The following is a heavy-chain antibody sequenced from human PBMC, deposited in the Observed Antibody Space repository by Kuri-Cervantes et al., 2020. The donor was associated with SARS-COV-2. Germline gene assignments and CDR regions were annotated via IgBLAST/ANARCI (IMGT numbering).Heavy chain of an antibody. D-gene: IGHD3-22*01. CDR3: ARGGLNYYDSSGHYAFDI. CDR2: TNPNSGGT. J-gene: IGHJ3*02. V-gene: IGHV1-2*02. CDR1: GYTFTGYY. Sequence: ASVKVSCKASGYTFTGYYMHWVRQASGQGLEWMGWTNPNSGGTNYAQKFQGRVTMTRDTSISTAYMELSRLRSDDTAVYYCARGGLNYYDSSGHYAFDIWGQGTMVTVSS.